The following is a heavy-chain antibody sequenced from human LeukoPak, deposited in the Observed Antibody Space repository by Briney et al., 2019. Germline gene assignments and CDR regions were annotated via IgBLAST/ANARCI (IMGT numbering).Heavy chain of an antibody. J-gene: IGHJ3*02. CDR1: GGPINNYY. V-gene: IGHV4-59*08. Sequence: SETLSLTCSVSGGPINNYYWNWIRQPPGKGLEWIGYIYYSGSTRYNPSLQSRVTMSIGTSKTQFSLKLDSVTAADTAVYYCARRLRLKNPGGDAFDIWGQGTVVTVSS. D-gene: IGHD2/OR15-2a*01. CDR2: IYYSGST. CDR3: ARRLRLKNPGGDAFDI.